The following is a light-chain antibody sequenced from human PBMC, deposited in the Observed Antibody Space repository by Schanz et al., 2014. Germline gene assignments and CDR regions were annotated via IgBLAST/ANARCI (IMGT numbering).Light chain of an antibody. CDR3: QQRNTWPIT. V-gene: IGKV3-11*01. CDR2: DAF. Sequence: ETVMTQSPATLSVSPGERATLSCRASQSLGINLAWYQQKPGQAPRLLIFDAFNRATGIPARFSGSGSGTDFTLTISSLEPEDIALYFCQQRNTWPITFGGGTKVEIK. J-gene: IGKJ4*01. CDR1: QSLGIN.